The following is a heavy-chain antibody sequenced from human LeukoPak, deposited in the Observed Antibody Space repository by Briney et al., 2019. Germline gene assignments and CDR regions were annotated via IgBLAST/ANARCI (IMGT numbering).Heavy chain of an antibody. Sequence: GGSLRLSCAASGLTFSSYSMNWVRQAPGKGLEWVSSISSSSYIYYADSVKGRFTISRDNAKNSLYLQMNSLRAEDTAVYYCARRRGFGEPICYWGQGTLVTVSS. CDR2: ISSSSYI. V-gene: IGHV3-21*01. D-gene: IGHD3-10*01. CDR3: ARRRGFGEPICY. CDR1: GLTFSSYS. J-gene: IGHJ4*02.